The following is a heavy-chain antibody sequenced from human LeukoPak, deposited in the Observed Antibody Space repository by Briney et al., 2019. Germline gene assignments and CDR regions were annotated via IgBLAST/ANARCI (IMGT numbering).Heavy chain of an antibody. D-gene: IGHD1-26*01. CDR3: ARTWYSGSYYSGALEDY. CDR1: GGSISSSSHY. Sequence: SETLSLTCTVSGGSISSSSHYWGWIRQPPGKGLEWIGSIYYRGTTYYNPSLKSRVTISVDTSKHQFSLKLSSVTAADTAVYYCARTWYSGSYYSGALEDYWGQGTLVTVSS. J-gene: IGHJ4*02. CDR2: IYYRGTT. V-gene: IGHV4-39*01.